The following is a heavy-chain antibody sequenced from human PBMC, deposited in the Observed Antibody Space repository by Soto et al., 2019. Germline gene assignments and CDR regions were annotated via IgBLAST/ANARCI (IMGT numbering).Heavy chain of an antibody. D-gene: IGHD6-19*01. J-gene: IGHJ6*01. CDR2: IIPISGTA. V-gene: IGHV1-69*06. CDR3: AIWYNIAVPRSQYGTDV. CDR1: GGSFSRSA. Sequence: GASVYGSCKAAGGSFSRSAISWVRQAPGEGLEWVGGIIPISGTANYAQKFQGRVTIIADKSTSTAYMELSSLRSEDTALYYRAIWYNIAVPRSQYGTDV.